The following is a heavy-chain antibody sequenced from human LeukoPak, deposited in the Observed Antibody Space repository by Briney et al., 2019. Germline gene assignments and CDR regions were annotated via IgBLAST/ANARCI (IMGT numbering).Heavy chain of an antibody. CDR2: ISSSSSYI. V-gene: IGHV3-21*01. J-gene: IGHJ3*02. CDR3: ARWHTGLCAFDI. CDR1: GFTFSSYS. D-gene: IGHD5-18*01. Sequence: GGSLRLSCAASGFTFSSYSMNWVRQASGKGLEWVSSISSSSSYIYYADSVKGRFTISRDNAKNSLYLQMNSLRAEDTAVYYCARWHTGLCAFDIWGQGTMVTVSS.